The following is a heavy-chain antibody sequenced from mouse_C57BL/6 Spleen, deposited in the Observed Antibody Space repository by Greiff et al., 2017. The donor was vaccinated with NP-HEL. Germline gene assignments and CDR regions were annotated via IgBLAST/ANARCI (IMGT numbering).Heavy chain of an antibody. CDR2: IDPSDSYT. V-gene: IGHV1-69*01. CDR3: ATYRGVTTVPFAY. CDR1: GYTFTSYW. J-gene: IGHJ3*01. D-gene: IGHD1-1*01. Sequence: QVQLQQPGAELVMPGASVKLSCKASGYTFTSYWMHWVKQRPGQGLEWIGEIDPSDSYTNYNQKFKGKSTLTVDKSSSTAYMQLSSLTSEDSEVYYGATYRGVTTVPFAYWGQGTLVTVSA.